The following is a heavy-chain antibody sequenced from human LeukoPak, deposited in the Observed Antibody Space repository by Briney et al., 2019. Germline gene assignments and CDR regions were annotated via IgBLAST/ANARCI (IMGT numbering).Heavy chain of an antibody. D-gene: IGHD6-19*01. CDR2: LYSGGLT. CDR1: GASISSSDYY. CDR3: ASGGYSSGWYGSFDI. Sequence: SETLSLTSTVSGASISSSDYYWGWIRQPPGKGLEWIGSLYSGGLTYYNPSLKSRVTISVDTSKNQFSLKVTSVTAADTAVYSCASGGYSSGWYGSFDIWGQWTVVTVSS. J-gene: IGHJ3*02. V-gene: IGHV4-39*01.